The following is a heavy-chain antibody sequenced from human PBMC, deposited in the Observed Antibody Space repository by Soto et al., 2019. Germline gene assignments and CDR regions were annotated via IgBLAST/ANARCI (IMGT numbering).Heavy chain of an antibody. D-gene: IGHD2-15*01. CDR3: ARRVVVVVTTTLHYYFDY. CDR1: GYPFTTSW. J-gene: IGHJ4*02. CDR2: IYPGDSHT. Sequence: GESLKISCQTSGYPFTTSWIGWVRQMPGKGLEWMGIIYPGDSHTRYNPSFQGQVTFSVDKSISTAYLQWNSLKASDTAIYFCARRVVVVVTTTLHYYFDYWGQGTLVTVSS. V-gene: IGHV5-51*01.